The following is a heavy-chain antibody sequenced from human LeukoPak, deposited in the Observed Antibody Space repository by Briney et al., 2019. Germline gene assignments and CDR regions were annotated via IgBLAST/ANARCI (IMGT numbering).Heavy chain of an antibody. J-gene: IGHJ4*02. D-gene: IGHD1-26*01. CDR1: GFTFSSYAM. CDR3: ARVNSGSYRTIDY. V-gene: IGHV4-4*02. CDR2: IYHSGST. Sequence: PLRLSCAASGFTFSSYAMSWIRQPPGKGLEWIGEIYHSGSTNYNPSLKSRVTISVDKSKNQFSLKLSSVTAADTAVYYCARVNSGSYRTIDYWGQGTLVTVSS.